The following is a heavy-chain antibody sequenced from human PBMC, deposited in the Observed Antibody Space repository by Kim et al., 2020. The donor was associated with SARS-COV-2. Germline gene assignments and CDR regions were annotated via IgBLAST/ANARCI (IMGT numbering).Heavy chain of an antibody. V-gene: IGHV1-18*01. Sequence: ASVKVSCKASGYTFTSYGISWVRQAPGQGLEWMGWISAYNGNTNYAQKLQGRVTMTTDTSTSTAYMELRSLRSDDTAVYYCARVAVLRYFDWLSLQYFDYWGQGTLVTVSS. D-gene: IGHD3-9*01. CDR3: ARVAVLRYFDWLSLQYFDY. J-gene: IGHJ4*02. CDR2: ISAYNGNT. CDR1: GYTFTSYG.